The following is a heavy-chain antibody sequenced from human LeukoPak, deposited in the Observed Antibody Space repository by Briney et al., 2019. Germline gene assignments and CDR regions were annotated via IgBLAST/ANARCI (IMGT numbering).Heavy chain of an antibody. D-gene: IGHD3-3*01. J-gene: IGHJ4*02. CDR3: ARFGYDFWSGYDPLFDY. Sequence: PSETLSLTCTVSGGSISSYYWSWIRQHPGKGLEWIGYIYYSGSTYYNPSLKSRVTISVDTSKNQFSLKLSSVTAADTAVYYCARFGYDFWSGYDPLFDYWGQGTLVTVSS. V-gene: IGHV4-59*06. CDR1: GGSISSYY. CDR2: IYYSGST.